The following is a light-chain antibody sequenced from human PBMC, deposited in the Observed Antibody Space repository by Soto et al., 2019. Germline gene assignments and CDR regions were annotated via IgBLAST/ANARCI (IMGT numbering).Light chain of an antibody. CDR1: QSVSSN. V-gene: IGKV3-15*01. J-gene: IGKJ1*01. CDR3: QQYNNWPRT. Sequence: EIVLTQSPTTLSLSPGLRSNLSCRASQSVSSNLAWYQQTTGQDPRLLIYGASTRATGIPDRFSGSGSGTEFTLTISRLQSEDFAVYYCQQYNNWPRTFGPGTKVDI. CDR2: GAS.